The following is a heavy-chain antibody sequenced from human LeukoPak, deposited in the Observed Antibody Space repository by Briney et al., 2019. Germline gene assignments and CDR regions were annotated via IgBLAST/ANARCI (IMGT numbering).Heavy chain of an antibody. D-gene: IGHD3-3*01. J-gene: IGHJ4*02. CDR2: IYTSGST. CDR1: GGSISSYY. CDR3: ARGDYDFWSGYYSTFDY. V-gene: IGHV4-4*07. Sequence: SETLSLTCTVSGGSISSYYWSWIRQPAGKGLEWIGRIYTSGSTNYNPSLKSRVTISVDTSKNQFSLKLSSVTAADTAVYYCARGDYDFWSGYYSTFDYWGQGTLVTVSS.